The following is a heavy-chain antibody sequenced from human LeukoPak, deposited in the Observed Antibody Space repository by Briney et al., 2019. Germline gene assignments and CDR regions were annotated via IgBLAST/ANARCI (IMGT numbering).Heavy chain of an antibody. D-gene: IGHD3-10*01. CDR3: ARADGTVIRHDFDY. CDR2: ISAYNGNT. V-gene: IGHV1-18*01. CDR1: GYTFSSYG. J-gene: IGHJ4*02. Sequence: ASVKVSCKASGYTFSSYGISWVRQAPGQGLEWMGWISAYNGNTNYAQNLQGRVTLTTDTSTSIAYMELTSQRSDTTAVYYCARADGTVIRHDFDYWGQGTLVTVSS.